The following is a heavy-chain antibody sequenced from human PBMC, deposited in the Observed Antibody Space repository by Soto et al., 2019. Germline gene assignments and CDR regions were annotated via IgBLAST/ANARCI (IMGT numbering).Heavy chain of an antibody. J-gene: IGHJ5*02. V-gene: IGHV4-30-2*01. CDR1: GGSISSGGYS. D-gene: IGHD1-1*01. CDR2: IYHSGST. Sequence: SETLSLTCAVSGGSISSGGYSWSWIRQPPGKGLEWIGYIYHSGSTYYNPSLKSRVTISVDKTKNQFSLKLTSVTAADTAVYYCARDQLEGNWFDPWGQGTLVTVSS. CDR3: ARDQLEGNWFDP.